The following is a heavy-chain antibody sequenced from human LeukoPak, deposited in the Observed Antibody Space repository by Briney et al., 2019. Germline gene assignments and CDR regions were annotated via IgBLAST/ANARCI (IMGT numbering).Heavy chain of an antibody. D-gene: IGHD3-9*01. CDR1: GLTFSTYN. Sequence: NPGGSLRLSCAASGLTFSTYNMNWVRQAPGKGLEWVSSITSGGTYTYYADSVKGRFTTSRDNAKNSLSLQLSSLRAEDTAVYYCARGHYDILTASYKWTPDYWGQGILVTVSS. CDR2: ITSGGTYT. V-gene: IGHV3-21*06. J-gene: IGHJ4*02. CDR3: ARGHYDILTASYKWTPDY.